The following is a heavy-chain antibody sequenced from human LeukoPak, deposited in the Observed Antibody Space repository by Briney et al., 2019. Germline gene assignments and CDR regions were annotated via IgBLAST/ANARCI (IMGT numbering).Heavy chain of an antibody. CDR1: GFTFSNAW. CDR2: IKSKTDGGTT. V-gene: IGHV3-15*07. D-gene: IGHD2-15*01. CDR3: TTEYCSGGSCYDCFGY. Sequence: GGSLRLSCAASGFTFSNAWMNWVRQAPGKGLEWVGRIKSKTDGGTTDYAAPVKGRFTISRDDSKNTLYLQMNSLKTEDTAVYYCTTEYCSGGSCYDCFGYWGQGTLVTVSS. J-gene: IGHJ4*02.